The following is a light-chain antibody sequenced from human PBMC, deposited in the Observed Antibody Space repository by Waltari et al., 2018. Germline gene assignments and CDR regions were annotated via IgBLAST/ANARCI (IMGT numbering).Light chain of an antibody. CDR2: AAS. J-gene: IGKJ1*01. Sequence: DIQMTQSPSSLSASVGDRVTITCRASQDINIFLNWYQQRPGKAPNLLIYAASNLQSGVPSRFSGSGSGTTFTLTISSLQPEDFATYSCQQSYSSPPTFGQGTKVEI. V-gene: IGKV1-39*01. CDR1: QDINIF. CDR3: QQSYSSPPT.